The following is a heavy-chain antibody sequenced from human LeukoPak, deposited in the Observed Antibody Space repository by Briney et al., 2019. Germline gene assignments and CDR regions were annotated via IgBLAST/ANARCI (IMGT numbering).Heavy chain of an antibody. V-gene: IGHV3-23*01. J-gene: IGHJ4*02. D-gene: IGHD3-22*01. CDR3: AKDSGGGYYYDSSGYYDY. CDR1: GFTFNSYA. CDR2: ISGSGGST. Sequence: GGSLRLSCAASGFTFNSYAMSWVRQAPGKGLEWVSAISGSGGSTYYADSVKGQFTISRDNSKNTLYLQMNSLRAEDTAVYYCAKDSGGGYYYDSSGYYDYWGQGTLVTVSS.